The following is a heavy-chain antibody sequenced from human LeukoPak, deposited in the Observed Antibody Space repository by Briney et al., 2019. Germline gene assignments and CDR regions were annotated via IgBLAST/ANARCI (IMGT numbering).Heavy chain of an antibody. J-gene: IGHJ3*02. D-gene: IGHD2-21*01. CDR3: ARRGGGGRSDALDI. Sequence: GGSLRLSCATSGFSFSNYAMSWVRQAPGKGLEWVSAISGEGVTIYYADSVKGRFTISRDNAKNSLFLQMNSLRDEDTAVYYCARRGGGGRSDALDIWGQGTMVTVSS. V-gene: IGHV3-23*01. CDR1: GFSFSNYA. CDR2: ISGEGVTI.